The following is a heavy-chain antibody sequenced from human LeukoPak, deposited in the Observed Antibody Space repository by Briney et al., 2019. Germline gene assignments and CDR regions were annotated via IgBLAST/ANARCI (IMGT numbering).Heavy chain of an antibody. CDR2: IKQDGSEK. Sequence: GGSLRLSCAASGFTFSSYAMHWVRQAPGKGLEWVANIKQDGSEKYYVDSVKGRFTISRDNAKNSLYLQMNSLRAEDTAVYYCARDKYQLPHDYWGQGTLVTVSS. J-gene: IGHJ4*02. D-gene: IGHD2-2*01. CDR3: ARDKYQLPHDY. V-gene: IGHV3-7*01. CDR1: GFTFSSYA.